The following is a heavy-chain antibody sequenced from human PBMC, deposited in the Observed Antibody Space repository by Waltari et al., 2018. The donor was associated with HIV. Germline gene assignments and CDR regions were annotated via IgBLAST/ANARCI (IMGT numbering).Heavy chain of an antibody. CDR2: VIPNSGNT. CDR3: ASTGYYFDSSGYPRYFDY. V-gene: IGHV1-8*01. D-gene: IGHD3-22*01. CDR1: GYPFTSYD. Sequence: QVQLVQSGAEVKKPGASVKVSCKASGYPFTSYDINWVRQATGQGLEWMGWVIPNSGNTGYAQKFQGRVTMTRNTSISTAYMELSSLRSEDTAVYYCASTGYYFDSSGYPRYFDYWGQGTLVTVSS. J-gene: IGHJ4*02.